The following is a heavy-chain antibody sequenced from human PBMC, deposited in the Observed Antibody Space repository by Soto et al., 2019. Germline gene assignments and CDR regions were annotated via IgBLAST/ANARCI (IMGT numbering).Heavy chain of an antibody. V-gene: IGHV1-3*01. CDR2: INAGNGNT. Sequence: WASVKVSCKASGYTFTSYAMHWVRQAPGQRLEWMGWINAGNGNTKYSQKFQGRVTITRDTSASTAYMELSSLRSEDTAVYYCARVGSSGWYGDYFDYWGQGTLVTVSS. J-gene: IGHJ4*02. CDR3: ARVGSSGWYGDYFDY. D-gene: IGHD6-19*01. CDR1: GYTFTSYA.